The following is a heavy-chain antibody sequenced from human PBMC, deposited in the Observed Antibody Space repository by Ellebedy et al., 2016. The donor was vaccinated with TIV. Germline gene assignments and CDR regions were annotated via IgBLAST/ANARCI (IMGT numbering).Heavy chain of an antibody. Sequence: ASVKVSCKASGGTFSSHAISWVRQAPGQGLEWMGRIIPILGIANYAQKFQGRVTMTTDTSTSTAYMELRSLRSEDTAVYYCAAAATDNYYYYYGLDVWGQGTTVTVSS. V-gene: IGHV1-69*04. D-gene: IGHD2-2*01. CDR2: IIPILGIA. CDR1: GGTFSSHA. J-gene: IGHJ6*02. CDR3: AAAATDNYYYYYGLDV.